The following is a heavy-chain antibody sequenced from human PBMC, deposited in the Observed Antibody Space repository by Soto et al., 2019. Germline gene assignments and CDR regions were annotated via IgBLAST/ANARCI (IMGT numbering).Heavy chain of an antibody. CDR3: ARVAYGNGWIFDY. V-gene: IGHV3-7*01. CDR2: IKQDGSEK. J-gene: IGHJ4*01. Sequence: GESLKISCAASGFTFSNYWMSWVRQAPGKGLEWVANIKQDGSEKYYVDSVKGRFTLSRDNAKNSLQLQMSSLRDEDTAVYFCARVAYGNGWIFDYWGQGTLVTVS. CDR1: GFTFSNYW. D-gene: IGHD6-19*01.